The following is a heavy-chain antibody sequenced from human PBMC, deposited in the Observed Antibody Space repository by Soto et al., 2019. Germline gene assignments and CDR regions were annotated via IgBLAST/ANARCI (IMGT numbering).Heavy chain of an antibody. CDR1: GGTFSSYA. J-gene: IGHJ4*02. D-gene: IGHD6-13*01. CDR2: IIPIFGTA. V-gene: IGHV1-69*13. CDR3: ARDPGSAAAGTDFDY. Sequence: ASVKVSCKASGGTFSSYAISWVRQAPGQGLEWMGGIIPIFGTANYAQKFQGRVTITADESTSTAYMELSSLRSEDTAVYYCARDPGSAAAGTDFDYWGQGTLVTVSS.